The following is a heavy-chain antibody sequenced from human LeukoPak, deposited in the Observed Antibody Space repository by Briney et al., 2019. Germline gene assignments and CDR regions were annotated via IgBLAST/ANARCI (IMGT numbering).Heavy chain of an antibody. CDR1: GFTFSTSS. CDR2: ISSSSNTI. Sequence: QSGGSLRLSCAASGFTFSTSSMSWVRQAPGKGLEWVSYISSSSNTIYYADSVKGRFTISRDNAKNSVYLQMNSLRAEDTAVYYCARVGGSYLYFDYWGQGTLVTVSS. D-gene: IGHD1-26*01. CDR3: ARVGGSYLYFDY. V-gene: IGHV3-48*01. J-gene: IGHJ4*02.